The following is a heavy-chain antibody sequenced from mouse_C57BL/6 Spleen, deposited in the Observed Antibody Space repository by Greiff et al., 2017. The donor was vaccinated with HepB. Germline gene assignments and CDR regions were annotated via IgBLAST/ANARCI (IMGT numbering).Heavy chain of an antibody. CDR3: ARIGYYAYEEFYFDY. D-gene: IGHD2-2*01. J-gene: IGHJ2*01. V-gene: IGHV5-16*01. CDR2: INYDGSST. Sequence: EVQLKESEGGLVQPGSSMKLSCTASGFTFSDYYMAWVRQVPEKGLEWVANINYDGSSTYYLDSLKSRFIISRDNAKNILYLQMSSLKSEDTATYYCARIGYYAYEEFYFDYWGQGTTLTVSS. CDR1: GFTFSDYY.